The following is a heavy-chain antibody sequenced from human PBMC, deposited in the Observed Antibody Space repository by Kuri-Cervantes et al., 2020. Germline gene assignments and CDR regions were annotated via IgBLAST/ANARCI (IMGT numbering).Heavy chain of an antibody. CDR2: INPNSGGT. Sequence: ASVKVSCKASGYTFTGYYKHWVRQAPGQGLEWMGWINPNSGGTNYAQKFQGWVTMTRDTSTSTVYMELSSLRSEDTAVYYCAGEYRGLDAFDIWGQGTMVTVSS. V-gene: IGHV1-2*04. CDR1: GYTFTGYY. D-gene: IGHD5-12*01. J-gene: IGHJ3*02. CDR3: AGEYRGLDAFDI.